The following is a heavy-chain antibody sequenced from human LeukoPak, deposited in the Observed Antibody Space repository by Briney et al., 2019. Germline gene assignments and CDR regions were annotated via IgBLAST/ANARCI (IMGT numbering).Heavy chain of an antibody. CDR1: GGSISRYC. CDR2: LHIDGST. D-gene: IGHD5-12*01. V-gene: IGHV4-4*07. Sequence: PSETLSLTCTVSGGSISRYCWSWIRQPTGKGLEWIGRLHIDGSTNYDPSLRRRVTMSVDTSKSQFSLRLNSVTAADTAVCYCATLEGVATPDSWGQGTLVTVSS. CDR3: ATLEGVATPDS. J-gene: IGHJ4*02.